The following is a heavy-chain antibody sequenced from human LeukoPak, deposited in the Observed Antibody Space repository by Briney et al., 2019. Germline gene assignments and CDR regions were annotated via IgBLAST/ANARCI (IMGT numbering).Heavy chain of an antibody. CDR3: ARVGGAARPSYYMDV. J-gene: IGHJ6*03. CDR2: INHSGST. V-gene: IGHV4-34*01. CDR1: GGSFSGYY. Sequence: SETLSLTCAVYGGSFSGYYWSWIRQPPGKGLEWIWEINHSGSTNYNPSLKSRVTISVDTSKNQFPLKLSSVTAADTAVYYCARVGGAARPSYYMDVWGKGTTVTVSS. D-gene: IGHD6-6*01.